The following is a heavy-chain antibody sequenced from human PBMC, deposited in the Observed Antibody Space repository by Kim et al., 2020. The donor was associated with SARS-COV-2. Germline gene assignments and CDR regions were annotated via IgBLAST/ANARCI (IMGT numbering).Heavy chain of an antibody. J-gene: IGHJ5*02. CDR3: AKHRFVGLSCFDP. V-gene: IGHV4-59*08. D-gene: IGHD1-26*01. Sequence: SETLSLTCSVSGGSISIYSWSWIRQPPGKGLEWIGSIYYSGITNYNPSLKSGVTISLDTSKNQFSLKLDTVTAADTAVYYCAKHRFVGLSCFDPWGQGTLVTVSS. CDR1: GGSISIYS. CDR2: IYYSGIT.